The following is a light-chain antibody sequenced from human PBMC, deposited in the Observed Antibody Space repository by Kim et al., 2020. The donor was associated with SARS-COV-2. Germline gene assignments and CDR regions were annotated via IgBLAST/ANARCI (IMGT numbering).Light chain of an antibody. Sequence: SASVGDRVNITSRARQDISTYLAGYQQKPGKAPRLLFYAAATLPSGVTSRFSGSGSGTDFTLTISSLKPEDFASYYCQQFNSYPRFGGGTKVDIK. CDR3: QQFNSYPR. J-gene: IGKJ4*02. V-gene: IGKV1-9*01. CDR1: QDISTY. CDR2: AAA.